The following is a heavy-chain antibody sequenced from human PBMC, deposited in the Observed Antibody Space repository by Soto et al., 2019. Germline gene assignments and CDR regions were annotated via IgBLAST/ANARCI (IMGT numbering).Heavy chain of an antibody. Sequence: SETLSLTCTVSGGSISSYYWSWLRQPPGKGLEWIGYIYYSGSTNYNPSLKSRVTISVDTSKNQFSLKLSPVTAADTAVYYCARVPSDYSDAFDIWGPGTMVAVSS. D-gene: IGHD4-4*01. CDR3: ARVPSDYSDAFDI. V-gene: IGHV4-59*01. J-gene: IGHJ3*02. CDR2: IYYSGST. CDR1: GGSISSYY.